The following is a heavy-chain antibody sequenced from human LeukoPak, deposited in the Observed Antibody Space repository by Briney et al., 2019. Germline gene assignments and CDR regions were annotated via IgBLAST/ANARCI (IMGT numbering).Heavy chain of an antibody. CDR2: IWYDGSNK. J-gene: IGHJ4*02. Sequence: SGGSLRLSCAASGFTFSSYSMNWVRQAPGKGLEWVAVIWYDGSNKYYADSVKGRFTISRDNSKNTLYLQMNSLRAEDTAVYYCARGAYCGGDCYLFYFDYWGQGTLVTVSS. CDR3: ARGAYCGGDCYLFYFDY. CDR1: GFTFSSYS. V-gene: IGHV3-33*08. D-gene: IGHD2-21*02.